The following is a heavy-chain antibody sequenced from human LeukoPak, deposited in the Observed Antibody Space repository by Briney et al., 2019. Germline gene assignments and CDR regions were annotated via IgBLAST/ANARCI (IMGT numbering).Heavy chain of an antibody. V-gene: IGHV3-72*01. J-gene: IGHJ4*02. D-gene: IGHD3-22*01. Sequence: PGGSLRLSCAASGFTFSDHYMDWVRQAPGKGLEWVGRTRNKANSYTTEYAASVKGRFTISRDDSKNSLYLQMNSLKTEDTAVYYCARAGSSGYYYFDYWGQGTLVTVSS. CDR1: GFTFSDHY. CDR3: ARAGSSGYYYFDY. CDR2: TRNKANSYTT.